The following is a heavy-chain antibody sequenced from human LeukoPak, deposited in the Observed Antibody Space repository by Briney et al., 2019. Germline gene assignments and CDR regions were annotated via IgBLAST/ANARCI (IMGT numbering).Heavy chain of an antibody. CDR1: GFTFSNYV. Sequence: GGSLRLSCAASGFTFSNYVMGWVRQAPGKGLEWVSAISGNSDGADYADSVRGRFTISRDNSQNMVYQQMNSLRAEDTAVYYCARGDYVGGSFNDAFDIWGQGIMVTVSS. J-gene: IGHJ3*02. CDR2: ISGNSDGA. V-gene: IGHV3-23*01. D-gene: IGHD3-16*01. CDR3: ARGDYVGGSFNDAFDI.